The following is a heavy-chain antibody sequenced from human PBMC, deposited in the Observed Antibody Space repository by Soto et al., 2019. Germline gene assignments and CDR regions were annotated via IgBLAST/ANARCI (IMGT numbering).Heavy chain of an antibody. D-gene: IGHD6-13*01. CDR2: ISTYNGDT. Sequence: ASVKVSCKASGYTFTSYGISWVRQAPGQGLEWMGWISTYNGDTHYAQTFQGRVTMTTDTSTSTSYMELRSLGFEDTAAYYCARSKCIAAAGPPFDYWGQGTLVTVSS. CDR1: GYTFTSYG. V-gene: IGHV1-18*04. CDR3: ARSKCIAAAGPPFDY. J-gene: IGHJ4*02.